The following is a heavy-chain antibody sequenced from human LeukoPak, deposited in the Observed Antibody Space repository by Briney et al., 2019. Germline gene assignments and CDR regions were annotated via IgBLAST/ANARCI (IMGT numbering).Heavy chain of an antibody. CDR1: GFTFSSSA. CDR2: ISGNGGST. Sequence: GGSLRLSCAASGFTFSSSAMSWVRQAPGKGLEWVSAISGNGGSTYYADSVKGRFAISRDTSKNTLYLQMYSLRAEDTAVYYCAKVGPSLVRGLIRGGARYYYNYMDVWGKGTTVTISS. J-gene: IGHJ6*03. CDR3: AKVGPSLVRGLIRGGARYYYNYMDV. V-gene: IGHV3-23*01. D-gene: IGHD3-10*01.